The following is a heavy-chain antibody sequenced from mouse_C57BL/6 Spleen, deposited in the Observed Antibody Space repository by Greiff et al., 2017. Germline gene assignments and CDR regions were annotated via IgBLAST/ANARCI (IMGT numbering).Heavy chain of an antibody. V-gene: IGHV1-52*01. J-gene: IGHJ1*03. CDR3: ARGPYYSNLGYFDV. CDR1: GYTFTSYW. D-gene: IGHD2-5*01. CDR2: IDPSDSET. Sequence: QVQLQQPGAELVRPGSSVKLSCKASGYTFTSYWMHWVKQRPIQGLEWIGNIDPSDSETHYNQKFKDKATLTVDKSSSTAYMQRSSLTSEDSAVYYWARGPYYSNLGYFDVWGTGTTVTVSS.